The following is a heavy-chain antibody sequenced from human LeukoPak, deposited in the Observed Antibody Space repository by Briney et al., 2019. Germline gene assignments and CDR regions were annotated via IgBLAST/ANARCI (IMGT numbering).Heavy chain of an antibody. D-gene: IGHD3-22*01. V-gene: IGHV3-30*04. Sequence: PGGSLRLSCAASGFTFSSYAMHWVRQAPGKGLEWVAVISYDGSNKYYADSVKGRFTISRDNSKNTLYLQMNSLRAEDTAVYYCARTYDSSGYYLFPVDYWGQGTLVTGSS. CDR1: GFTFSSYA. CDR2: ISYDGSNK. J-gene: IGHJ4*02. CDR3: ARTYDSSGYYLFPVDY.